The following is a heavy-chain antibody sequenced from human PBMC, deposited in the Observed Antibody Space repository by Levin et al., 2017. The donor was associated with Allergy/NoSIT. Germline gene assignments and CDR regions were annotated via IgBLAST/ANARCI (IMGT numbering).Heavy chain of an antibody. Sequence: PSETLSLTCTVSGGSISSSSYYWGWIRQPPGKGLEWIGSIYYSGSTYYNPSLKSRVTISVDTSKNQFSLKLSSVTAADTAVYYCARGPLWFGDRWGQGTLVTVSS. CDR3: ARGPLWFGDR. CDR1: GGSISSSSYY. D-gene: IGHD3-10*01. V-gene: IGHV4-39*01. CDR2: IYYSGST. J-gene: IGHJ4*02.